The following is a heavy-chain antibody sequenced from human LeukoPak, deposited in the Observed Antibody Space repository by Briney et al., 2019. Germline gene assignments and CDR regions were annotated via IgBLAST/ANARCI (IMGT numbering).Heavy chain of an antibody. V-gene: IGHV3-30*04. Sequence: GGSLRLSCAASGFIFSNYVMHWVRQAPGKGLEWVAIISDDGSNKYYADSVKGRFTISRDNSKNTLYLQMNSLRAEDTAVYYCAKEGDSYYYYYMDVWGKGTTVTISS. J-gene: IGHJ6*03. CDR1: GFIFSNYV. CDR2: ISDDGSNK. CDR3: AKEGDSYYYYYMDV.